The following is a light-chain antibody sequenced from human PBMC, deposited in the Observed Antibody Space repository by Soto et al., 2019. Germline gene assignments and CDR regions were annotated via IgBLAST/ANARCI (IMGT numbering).Light chain of an antibody. CDR2: DTS. Sequence: IVMAHSPASLSWSAGERATLSCRASQTVSNKLAWYQHKPGQAPRLLIYDTSNRATGIPARFSGSGSGTDFTLTISSLEPEDFAVYYCHQRKSWPRTFGQGTKVDI. CDR3: HQRKSWPRT. CDR1: QTVSNK. J-gene: IGKJ1*01. V-gene: IGKV3-11*01.